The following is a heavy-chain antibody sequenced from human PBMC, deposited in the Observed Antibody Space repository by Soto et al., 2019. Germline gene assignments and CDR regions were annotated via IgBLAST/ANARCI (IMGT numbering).Heavy chain of an antibody. V-gene: IGHV1-18*01. CDR1: GYPFTTYG. J-gene: IGHJ4*02. D-gene: IGHD3-10*01. CDR3: TRDTYGVFDS. CDR2: INTYNGDT. Sequence: QVQLVQSGAEVKKPWASVKVSCKASGYPFTTYGINWVRQAPGQGLEWVGWINTYNGDTNYTQRLQGRVNMTTDRSSTTAYMELRSLRSDDTAVYYCTRDTYGVFDSWGQGTLVTVSS.